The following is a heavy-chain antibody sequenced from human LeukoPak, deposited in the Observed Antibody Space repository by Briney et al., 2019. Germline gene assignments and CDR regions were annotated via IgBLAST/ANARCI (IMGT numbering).Heavy chain of an antibody. Sequence: GGPLQISGQGSGSRFTNCWIAWARQMHGKGLEWMGIIYVGDSDTRYSPSVQGQVTISADKSLSTAYLQWSSLKASDTAMYYCARTDSCNSGWYGAIDIWGQGTMVTVSS. J-gene: IGHJ3*02. CDR3: ARTDSCNSGWYGAIDI. CDR1: GSRFTNCW. D-gene: IGHD6-19*01. CDR2: IYVGDSDT. V-gene: IGHV5-51*01.